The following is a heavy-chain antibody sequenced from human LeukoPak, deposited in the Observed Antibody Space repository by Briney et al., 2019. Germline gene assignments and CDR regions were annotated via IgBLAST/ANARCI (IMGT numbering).Heavy chain of an antibody. CDR1: GFTFSSYA. Sequence: GGSLRLSCAASGFTFSSYAMHWVRQAPGKGLEYVSAISSNGGSTYYANSVKGRFTISRDNSKNTLYLQMGSLRAEDMAVYYCARGWRTRVVPAAMVWFDPWGQGTLVTVSS. CDR3: ARGWRTRVVPAAMVWFDP. V-gene: IGHV3-64*01. D-gene: IGHD2-2*01. CDR2: ISSNGGST. J-gene: IGHJ5*02.